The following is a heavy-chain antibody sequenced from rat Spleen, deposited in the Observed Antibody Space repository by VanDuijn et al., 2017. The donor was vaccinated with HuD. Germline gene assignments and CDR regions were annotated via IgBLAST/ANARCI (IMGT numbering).Heavy chain of an antibody. D-gene: IGHD1-12*02. J-gene: IGHJ3*01. CDR3: TTFYYYDGSYYYPFAY. CDR1: GFSLTSNG. Sequence: QVQLKESGPGLVQPSQTLSLTCTVSGFSLTSNGVTWVRQPPGKGLEWIAAISSGGTTYYNSPLKSRLSISRDTSKSQVFLKMNSLRPEGTAIYFCTTFYYYDGSYYYPFAYWGQGTLVTVSS. CDR2: ISSGGTT. V-gene: IGHV2S12*01.